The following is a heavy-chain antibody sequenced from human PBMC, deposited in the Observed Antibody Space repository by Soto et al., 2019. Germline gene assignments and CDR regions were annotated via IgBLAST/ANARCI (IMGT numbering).Heavy chain of an antibody. CDR2: IYPGDSDT. CDR1: GYAFSSYW. D-gene: IGHD2-8*02. Sequence: SLKISCQGSGYAFSSYWIAWVRQMPGKGLEWMGIIYPGDSDTRYSPSFQGQVTISVDKSITTAYLQWSSLKASDTAMYYCARGYCTATICDPWFDPWGQGTLVTVSS. V-gene: IGHV5-51*01. J-gene: IGHJ5*02. CDR3: ARGYCTATICDPWFDP.